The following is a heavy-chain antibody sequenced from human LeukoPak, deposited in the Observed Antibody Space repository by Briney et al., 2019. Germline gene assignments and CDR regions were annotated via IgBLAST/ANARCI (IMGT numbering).Heavy chain of an antibody. Sequence: PGGSLRLSCAPSGFTFSRHGMHWVRQAPGKGLEWVAIISNDGSRKYYAHSVGGRFTISRDNSKNTLYLQMDGLRAEDTAVYYCARDRAWNYFDYWGQGTLVTVSS. D-gene: IGHD3-3*01. J-gene: IGHJ4*02. CDR1: GFTFSRHG. V-gene: IGHV3-30*03. CDR3: ARDRAWNYFDY. CDR2: ISNDGSRK.